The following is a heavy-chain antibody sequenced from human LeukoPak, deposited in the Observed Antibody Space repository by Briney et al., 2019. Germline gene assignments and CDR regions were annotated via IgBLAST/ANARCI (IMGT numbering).Heavy chain of an antibody. D-gene: IGHD5-18*01. CDR2: IKHDESKK. CDR3: ARDTAGALDY. Sequence: PGGSLRLSCAASGFTFSSYWMAWVRQAPGKGLEWVANIKHDESKKHYVDSVKGRFTISRDNAKNSLYLQMNSLRVEDTAVYYCARDTAGALDYWGQGILVTVSS. CDR1: GFTFSSYW. V-gene: IGHV3-7*01. J-gene: IGHJ4*02.